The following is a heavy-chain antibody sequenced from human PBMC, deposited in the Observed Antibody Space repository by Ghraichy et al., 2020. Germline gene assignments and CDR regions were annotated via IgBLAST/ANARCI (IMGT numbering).Heavy chain of an antibody. CDR1: GGSISSGDYY. D-gene: IGHD6-13*01. CDR2: IYYSGST. Sequence: LSLTCTVSGGSISSGDYYWSWIRQPPGKGLEWIGYIYYSGSTYYNPSLKSRVTISVDTSKNQFSLKLSSVTAADTAVYYCALYSTALNWFDPWGQGTLVTVSS. J-gene: IGHJ5*02. CDR3: ALYSTALNWFDP. V-gene: IGHV4-30-4*01.